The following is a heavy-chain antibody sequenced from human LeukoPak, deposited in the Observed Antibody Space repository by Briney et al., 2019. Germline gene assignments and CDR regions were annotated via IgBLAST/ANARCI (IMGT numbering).Heavy chain of an antibody. V-gene: IGHV1-69*05. D-gene: IGHD1-26*01. CDR2: IIPIFGTA. CDR1: GGTFSSYA. CDR3: ARYAYSGSHDAAFDI. Sequence: SVKVSCKASGGTFSSYAISWVRQAPGQGLEWMGRIIPIFGTANYAQKFQGRVTITTDESTSTAYMELSSLRSEDTAVYYCARYAYSGSHDAAFDIWGQGTMVTVSS. J-gene: IGHJ3*02.